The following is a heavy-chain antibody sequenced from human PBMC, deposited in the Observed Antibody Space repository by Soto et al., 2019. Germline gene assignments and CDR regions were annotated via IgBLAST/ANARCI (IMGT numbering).Heavy chain of an antibody. V-gene: IGHV3-9*01. CDR2: ISWNSGNL. CDR3: AKAPVYGSGGWFDP. CDR1: GFIFKNYA. D-gene: IGHD3-10*01. J-gene: IGHJ5*02. Sequence: ESQLVESGGGLVQPGRSLRLSCEASGFIFKNYAMVWVRQGPGKGLEWVSSISWNSGNLDYGDSVKGRFTISRDNAKNSLYLQMNSLRTEDTAWYFCAKAPVYGSGGWFDPWGQGTLVTVSS.